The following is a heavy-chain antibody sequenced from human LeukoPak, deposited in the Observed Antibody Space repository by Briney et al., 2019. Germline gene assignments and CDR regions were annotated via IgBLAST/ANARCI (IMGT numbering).Heavy chain of an antibody. V-gene: IGHV3-30*18. CDR1: GFTFSSYG. CDR2: ISYDGSNK. CDR3: AKDHPYDILTGSIRENYFDY. J-gene: IGHJ4*02. D-gene: IGHD3-9*01. Sequence: PGRSLRLSCAASGFTFSSYGMHWVRQAPGKGLEWVAVISYDGSNKYYADSVKGRFTISRDNSKNTLYLQMNSLRAEDTAVYYCAKDHPYDILTGSIRENYFDYWGQGTLVTVSS.